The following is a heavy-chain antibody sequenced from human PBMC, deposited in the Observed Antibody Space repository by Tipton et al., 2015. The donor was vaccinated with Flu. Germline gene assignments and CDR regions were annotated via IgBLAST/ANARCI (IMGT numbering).Heavy chain of an antibody. CDR3: ARDSAAHYGMDV. Sequence: LSLTCTVSGGSISSSSYYWGWIRQPPGKGLEWIGSIYYSGSTYYNPSLKSRVTISVDTSKNQFSLKLSSVTAADTAVYYCARDSAAHYGMDVWGQGTTVTVSS. CDR1: GGSISSSSYY. CDR2: IYYSGST. J-gene: IGHJ6*02. D-gene: IGHD6-13*01. V-gene: IGHV4-39*07.